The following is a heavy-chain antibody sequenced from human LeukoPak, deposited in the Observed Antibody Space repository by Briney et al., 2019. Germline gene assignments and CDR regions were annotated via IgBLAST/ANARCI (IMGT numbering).Heavy chain of an antibody. CDR3: ATEPNGRHYDY. J-gene: IGHJ4*02. Sequence: KPAGSLSLSCTASGLTFSTSGFNWLRQAPGQGLEWVASIGPTGSGRYHADPIKGRFTISRDNANNFLYLQMNNLRAEDKVVYYCATEPNGRHYDYWRGGTLLTVLS. CDR1: GLTFSTSG. CDR2: IGPTGSGR. V-gene: IGHV3-21*06. D-gene: IGHD2-8*01.